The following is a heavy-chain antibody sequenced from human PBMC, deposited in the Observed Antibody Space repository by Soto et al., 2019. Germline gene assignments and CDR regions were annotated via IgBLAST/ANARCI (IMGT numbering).Heavy chain of an antibody. CDR2: IYYSGST. J-gene: IGHJ6*02. V-gene: IGHV4-59*01. D-gene: IGHD3-3*01. Sequence: SETLSLTCTVSGGSISSYYWSWIRQPPGKGLEWIGYIYYSGSTNYNPSLKSRVTISVDTSKNQFSLKLSSVTAADTAVYYCARDQHNGEFWSDLYYFYGMDVWGQGTTVTVSS. CDR1: GGSISSYY. CDR3: ARDQHNGEFWSDLYYFYGMDV.